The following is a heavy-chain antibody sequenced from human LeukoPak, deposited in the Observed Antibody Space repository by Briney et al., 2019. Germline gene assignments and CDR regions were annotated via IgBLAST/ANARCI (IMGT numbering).Heavy chain of an antibody. J-gene: IGHJ3*02. Sequence: SETLSLTCAVYGGSFSGYYWSWIRQPPGKGLEWIGEINHSGSTNYNPSLKSRVTILVDTSKNQFSLKLSSVTAADTAVYYCARDYYDSSGYPQDAFDIWGQGTMVTVSS. CDR2: INHSGST. CDR1: GGSFSGYY. D-gene: IGHD3-22*01. V-gene: IGHV4-34*01. CDR3: ARDYYDSSGYPQDAFDI.